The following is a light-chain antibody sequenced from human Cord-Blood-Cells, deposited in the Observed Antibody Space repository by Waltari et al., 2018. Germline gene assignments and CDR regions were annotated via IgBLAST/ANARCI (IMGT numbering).Light chain of an antibody. CDR2: DVS. CDR3: SSYTSSSTWV. J-gene: IGLJ3*02. V-gene: IGLV2-14*01. CDR1: RSDVGGYTF. Sequence: QSALTQPASVSGSPGQSITISCTGTRSDVGGYTFVPWYQQHPGKAPKLMIYDVSNRPSGVSNRFSGSKSGNTASLTISGLQAEDEADYYCSSYTSSSTWVFGGGTKLTVL.